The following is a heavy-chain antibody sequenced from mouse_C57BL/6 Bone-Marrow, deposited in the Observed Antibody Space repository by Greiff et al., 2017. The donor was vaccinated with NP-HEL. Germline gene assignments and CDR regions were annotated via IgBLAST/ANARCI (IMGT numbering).Heavy chain of an antibody. J-gene: IGHJ2*01. CDR3: TARCCYHSHYFDC. V-gene: IGHV14-4*01. D-gene: IGHD2-12*01. CDR1: GFNIKDDY. CDR2: IDPENGDT. Sequence: EVQLQQSGAELVRPGASVKLSCTASGFNIKDDYMHWVKQRPEQGLAWIGWIDPENGDTEYASKFQGKATITADPSSNTAYLQLSSLTSEDPAVFYYTARCCYHSHYFDCWRRDTTLTLST.